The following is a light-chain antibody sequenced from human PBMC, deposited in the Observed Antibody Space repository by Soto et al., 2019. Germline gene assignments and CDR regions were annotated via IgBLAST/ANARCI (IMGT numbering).Light chain of an antibody. CDR2: DVS. J-gene: IGLJ2*01. CDR3: SAYAGFNKVL. Sequence: QSALTQPASVSGSPGQSITISCTGIRSDVGGYNYVSWYQHHPGKAPKLMIYDVSYRPSGVSNRFSGSKSGNTASLTISGLQAEDEADYYCSAYAGFNKVLFGGGTKLTVL. CDR1: RSDVGGYNY. V-gene: IGLV2-14*01.